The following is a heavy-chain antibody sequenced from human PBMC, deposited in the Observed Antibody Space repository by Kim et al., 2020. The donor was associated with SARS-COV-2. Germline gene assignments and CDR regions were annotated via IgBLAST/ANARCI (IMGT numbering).Heavy chain of an antibody. Sequence: GGSLRLSCAASGFTFSSYSMNWVRQAPGKGLEWVSSISSSSSYIYYADSVKGRFTISRDNAKNSLYLQMNSLRAEDTAVYYCARDMYQLLLKLWYFDLWGRGTLVTVSS. CDR2: ISSSSSYI. D-gene: IGHD2-2*01. V-gene: IGHV3-21*01. CDR1: GFTFSSYS. J-gene: IGHJ2*01. CDR3: ARDMYQLLLKLWYFDL.